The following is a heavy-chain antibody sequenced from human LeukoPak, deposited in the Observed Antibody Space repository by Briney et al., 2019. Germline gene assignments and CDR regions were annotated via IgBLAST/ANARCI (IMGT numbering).Heavy chain of an antibody. CDR3: ARGDGPDPYFDY. V-gene: IGHV4-59*01. Sequence: SETLSLTCTVSGGSTSSYYWSWIRQPPGKGLEWLGYIYYSGSTNYNPSLKSRVTISVDTSKNQFSLKLSSVTAADTAVYYCARGDGPDPYFDYWGQGTLVTVSS. D-gene: IGHD5-24*01. J-gene: IGHJ4*02. CDR1: GGSTSSYY. CDR2: IYYSGST.